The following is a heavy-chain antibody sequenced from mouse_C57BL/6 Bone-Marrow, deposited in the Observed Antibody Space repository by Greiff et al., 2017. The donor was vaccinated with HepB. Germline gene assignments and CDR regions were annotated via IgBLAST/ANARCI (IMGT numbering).Heavy chain of an antibody. J-gene: IGHJ4*01. V-gene: IGHV1-55*01. CDR2: IYPGSGST. CDR3: ATARRDYYAMDY. D-gene: IGHD3-1*01. CDR1: GYTFTSYW. Sequence: VQLQQPGAELVKPGASVKMSCKASGYTFTSYWITWVKQRPGQGLEWIGDIYPGSGSTNFNEKFKSKATLTVDTSSSTAYMQLSSLTSEDSAVYYCATARRDYYAMDYWGQGTSVTVSS.